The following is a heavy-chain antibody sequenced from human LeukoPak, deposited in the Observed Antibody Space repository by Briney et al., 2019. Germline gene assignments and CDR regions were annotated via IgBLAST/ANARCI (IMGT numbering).Heavy chain of an antibody. V-gene: IGHV1-46*01. D-gene: IGHD1-26*01. CDR3: ARDRWELHWFDP. Sequence: GASVKVSCKASGYTFTSYYMHWVRQVPGQGLEWMGIINPSGGSTSYAQKFQGRVTMTRDTSTSTVYMELSSLRSEDTAVYYCARDRWELHWFDPWGQGTLVTVSS. J-gene: IGHJ5*02. CDR2: INPSGGST. CDR1: GYTFTSYY.